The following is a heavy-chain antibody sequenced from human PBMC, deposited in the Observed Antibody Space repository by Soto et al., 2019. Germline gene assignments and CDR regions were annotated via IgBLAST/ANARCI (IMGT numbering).Heavy chain of an antibody. V-gene: IGHV2-5*02. CDR1: GFSLSTTGVG. D-gene: IGHD4-17*01. CDR3: AHTTTVTTRGAFDI. CDR2: IYWDDDK. Sequence: SGPTLVNPTQTLTLTCTFSGFSLSTTGVGVGWIRQPPGEALECLALIYWDDDKRYSPSLKSRLTITKDTSKNQVVLTMTNMDPVDTATYYCAHTTTVTTRGAFDIWGQGTMVTVSS. J-gene: IGHJ3*02.